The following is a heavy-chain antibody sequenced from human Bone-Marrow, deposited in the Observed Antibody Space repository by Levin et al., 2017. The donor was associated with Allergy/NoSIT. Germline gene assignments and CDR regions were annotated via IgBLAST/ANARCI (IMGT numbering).Heavy chain of an antibody. Sequence: SETLSLTCAVYGGSFSGYYWSWIRQPPGKGLEWIGEINHSGSTNYNPSLKSRVTISVDTSKNQFSLKLSSVTAADTAVYYCARTYYYDSSGYYFDYWGQGTLVTVSS. J-gene: IGHJ4*02. D-gene: IGHD3-22*01. CDR1: GGSFSGYY. V-gene: IGHV4-34*01. CDR2: INHSGST. CDR3: ARTYYYDSSGYYFDY.